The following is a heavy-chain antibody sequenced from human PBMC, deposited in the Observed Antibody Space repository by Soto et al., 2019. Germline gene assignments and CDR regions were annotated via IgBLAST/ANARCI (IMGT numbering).Heavy chain of an antibody. V-gene: IGHV4-59*01. J-gene: IGHJ5*02. CDR3: ARTSRDTIFGVVIFGWFDP. CDR1: GGSFSDNY. CDR2: VYSSGRT. D-gene: IGHD3-3*01. Sequence: QVQLQQSGPGLVRPSETLSLTCTVSGGSFSDNYWNWLRQSPGKGLEWIGDVYSSGRTNYNPSFGSRVTMSRDTAKNQFSLKLTSVTAADTAVYYCARTSRDTIFGVVIFGWFDPWGQGARVIVSS.